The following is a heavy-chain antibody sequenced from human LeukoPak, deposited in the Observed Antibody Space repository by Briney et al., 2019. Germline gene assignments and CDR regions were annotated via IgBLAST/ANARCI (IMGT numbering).Heavy chain of an antibody. J-gene: IGHJ6*02. CDR3: AGGAGVYYYGMDV. CDR2: ISGGGSAT. V-gene: IGHV3-23*01. Sequence: GGSLRLSCAASGFSFDDYAMSWVRQDPGKGLEWVSAISGGGSATYYADSVKGRFTISRDNSKNTLFLQMNTLRADDTAVYYCAGGAGVYYYGMDVWGQGTSVTVSS. CDR1: GFSFDDYA.